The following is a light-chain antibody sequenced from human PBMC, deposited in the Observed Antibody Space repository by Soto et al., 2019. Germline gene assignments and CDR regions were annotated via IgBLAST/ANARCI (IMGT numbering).Light chain of an antibody. Sequence: QFVLTQPPSVSGAPGQRVTISCTGSSSNIGAGYDVHWYQQLPGTAPKLLIYGNSNRPSGVPDRFSGSKSGTSASLAITGLQAEDEADYYCQSYDSSLSGVVFGGGTKVTV. V-gene: IGLV1-40*01. J-gene: IGLJ2*01. CDR3: QSYDSSLSGVV. CDR1: SSNIGAGYD. CDR2: GNS.